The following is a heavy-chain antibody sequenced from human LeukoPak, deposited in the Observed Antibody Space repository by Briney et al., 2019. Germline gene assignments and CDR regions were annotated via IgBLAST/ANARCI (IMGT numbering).Heavy chain of an antibody. Sequence: ASVKVSCKASGYTFTSYGISWVRQAPGQGLEWMGWISAYNGNRNYAQKLQGRVTMTTDTSTSTAYMELRSLRSDDTAVYYCARDSRWLAHYGMDVWGQGTTVTVSS. CDR3: ARDSRWLAHYGMDV. J-gene: IGHJ6*02. V-gene: IGHV1-18*01. CDR1: GYTFTSYG. CDR2: ISAYNGNR. D-gene: IGHD6-19*01.